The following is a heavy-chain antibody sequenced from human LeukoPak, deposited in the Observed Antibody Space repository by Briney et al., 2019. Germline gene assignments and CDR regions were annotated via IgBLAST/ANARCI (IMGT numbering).Heavy chain of an antibody. CDR2: INPNSGGT. CDR1: GYTFTGYY. J-gene: IGHJ4*02. D-gene: IGHD3-10*01. V-gene: IGHV1-2*02. CDR3: ARDYWFGELLSNFDY. Sequence: ASVKVSCKASGYTFTGYYMHWVRQAPGQRLEWMGWINPNSGGTNYAQKFQGRVTMTRDTSISTAYMELSRLRSDDTAVYYCARDYWFGELLSNFDYWGQGTLVTVSS.